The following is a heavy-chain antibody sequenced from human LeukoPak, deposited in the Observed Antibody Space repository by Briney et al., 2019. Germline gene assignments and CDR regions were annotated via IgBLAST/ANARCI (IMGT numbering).Heavy chain of an antibody. CDR1: GFTFNSYT. D-gene: IGHD5-12*01. V-gene: IGHV3-21*01. Sequence: PGRSLRLSCAASGFTFNSYTMNWVRQAPGKGLEWVSSISSSSTYIYYADSVKGRLTISRDDAKNSLYLQMNSLRAEDTAVYYCAKSLYSGYDWEYFDYWGQGTLVTVSS. J-gene: IGHJ4*02. CDR3: AKSLYSGYDWEYFDY. CDR2: ISSSSTYI.